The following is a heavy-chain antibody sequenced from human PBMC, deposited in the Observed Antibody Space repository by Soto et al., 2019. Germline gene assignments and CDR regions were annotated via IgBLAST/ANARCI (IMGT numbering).Heavy chain of an antibody. Sequence: ASVKVSGKVSGYTLTELSMHWVRQAPGKGLEWMGGFDPEDDETVYAQKFQGRVTMTEDTSTDTAYMELSSLRSEDTAVYYCTRGASGRYPNTLDYWGQGTLVTVSS. CDR1: GYTLTELS. D-gene: IGHD1-26*01. CDR3: TRGASGRYPNTLDY. J-gene: IGHJ4*02. CDR2: FDPEDDET. V-gene: IGHV1-24*01.